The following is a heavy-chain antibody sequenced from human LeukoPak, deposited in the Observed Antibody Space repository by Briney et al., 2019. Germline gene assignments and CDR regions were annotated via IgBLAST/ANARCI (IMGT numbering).Heavy chain of an antibody. CDR2: IKTNTGDT. D-gene: IGHD1-26*01. V-gene: IGHV1-2*02. Sequence: GASVKVSCKASGYTFTDYYMHWVRQAPGQGLEWMGWIKTNTGDTNSAQKFQGRVTLTRDTSISAAYMELSNLRSDDTAVYYCARAGTESRWGLPRADYYYMDFWAKGTTVTVSS. J-gene: IGHJ6*03. CDR1: GYTFTDYY. CDR3: ARAGTESRWGLPRADYYYMDF.